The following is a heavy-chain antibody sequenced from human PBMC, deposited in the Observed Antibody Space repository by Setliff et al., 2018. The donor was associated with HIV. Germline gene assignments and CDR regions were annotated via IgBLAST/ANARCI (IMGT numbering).Heavy chain of an antibody. D-gene: IGHD3-10*01. CDR3: AKDRGDSDY. V-gene: IGHV3-23*01. J-gene: IGHJ4*02. CDR1: GFTFSSYA. CDR2: ISRSSDII. Sequence: QTGGSLRLSCAASGFTFSSYAMSWVRQAPGKGLEWVSTISRSSDIIKYADSVEGRFTISRDNSKSTLYLQMSSLRVEDTAVYYCAKDRGDSDYWGQGTLVTVSS.